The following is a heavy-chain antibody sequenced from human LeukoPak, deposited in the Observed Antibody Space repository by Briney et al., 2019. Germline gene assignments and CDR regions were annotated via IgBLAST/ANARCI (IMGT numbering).Heavy chain of an antibody. J-gene: IGHJ4*02. CDR2: ISAYNGNT. Sequence: ASVKVSCKASGYTFTSYGISWVRQAPGQGLEWMGWISAYNGNTNYAQKLQGRVTMTTDTSTSTAYMELRSLRSDDTAVYYCARVVPAALEYYFDYWGQGTLVTVSS. CDR1: GYTFTSYG. D-gene: IGHD2-2*01. CDR3: ARVVPAALEYYFDY. V-gene: IGHV1-18*01.